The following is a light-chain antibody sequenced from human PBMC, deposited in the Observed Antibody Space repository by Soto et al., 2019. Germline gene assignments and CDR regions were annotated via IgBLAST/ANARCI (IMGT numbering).Light chain of an antibody. CDR2: KAS. Sequence: DIQMTQSPSTLSAYVGDRVTITCRASQSISSWLAWYQQKPGKAPKLLIYKASSLESGVPSRFSGSGSGTEFTLTISSLQPDDFATYYCQQYNSYPLFGQGTKVDIK. V-gene: IGKV1-5*03. CDR3: QQYNSYPL. CDR1: QSISSW. J-gene: IGKJ1*01.